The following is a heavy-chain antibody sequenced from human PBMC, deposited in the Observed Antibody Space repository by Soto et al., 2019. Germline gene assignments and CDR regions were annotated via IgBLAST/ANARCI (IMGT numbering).Heavy chain of an antibody. J-gene: IGHJ4*02. V-gene: IGHV3-74*01. CDR1: GFTFSSYG. Sequence: GGSLRLSCAASGFTFSSYGMHWVRQAPGKGLVWVSRINSDGSSTSYADSVKGRFTISRDNAKNTLYLQMNSPRAEDTAVYYCARGSYDFWSGYLGIDYWGQGTLVTSPQ. CDR2: INSDGSST. D-gene: IGHD3-3*01. CDR3: ARGSYDFWSGYLGIDY.